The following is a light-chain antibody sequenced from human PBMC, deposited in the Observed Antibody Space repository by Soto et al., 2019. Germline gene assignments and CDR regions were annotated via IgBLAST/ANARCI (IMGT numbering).Light chain of an antibody. J-gene: IGKJ5*01. CDR1: PGITRW. V-gene: IGKV1-5*01. CDR2: DAS. CDR3: QQRNNWPST. Sequence: QMTPGPTSLYAKKADRVRITSRASPGITRWLAWYQQKPGKAPKLLIYDASSLEIGVPSRFSGSGSGTVFTLTINSLEPEDLAVYYFQQRNNWPSTFGQGTRLEI.